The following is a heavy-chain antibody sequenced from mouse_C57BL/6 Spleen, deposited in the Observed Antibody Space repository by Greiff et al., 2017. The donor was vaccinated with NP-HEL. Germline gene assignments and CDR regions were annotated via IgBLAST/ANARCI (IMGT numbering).Heavy chain of an antibody. Sequence: EVQLQQSGPVLVKPGASVKMSCKASGYTFTDYYMNWVKQSHGKSLEWIGVINPYNGGTSYNQKFKGKATLTVDKSSSTAYMELNSLTSEDSAVYYCARSGDGYPAWVAYWGQGTLVTGSA. J-gene: IGHJ3*01. D-gene: IGHD2-3*01. CDR1: GYTFTDYY. CDR3: ARSGDGYPAWVAY. CDR2: INPYNGGT. V-gene: IGHV1-19*01.